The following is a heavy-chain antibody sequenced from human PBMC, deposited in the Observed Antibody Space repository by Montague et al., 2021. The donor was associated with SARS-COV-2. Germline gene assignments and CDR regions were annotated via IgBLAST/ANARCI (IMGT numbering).Heavy chain of an antibody. J-gene: IGHJ4*02. Sequence: SETLSLTCAVYGGSFGDDHWSWIRQPPGKGLEWIGDIKQSGSTNYNPSXXSRVTISVDTSKNQFSLKLTYVTAADTAVYFCARGHLSASMIVVVFTSASYYFDYWGRGAQVTVPS. CDR3: ARGHLSASMIVVVFTSASYYFDY. V-gene: IGHV4-34*01. CDR1: GGSFGDDH. D-gene: IGHD3-22*01. CDR2: IKQSGST.